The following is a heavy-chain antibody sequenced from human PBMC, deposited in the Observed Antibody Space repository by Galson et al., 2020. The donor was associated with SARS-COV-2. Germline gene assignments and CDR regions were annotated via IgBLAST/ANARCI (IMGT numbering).Heavy chain of an antibody. CDR3: ARKRAGTTYFDY. J-gene: IGHJ4*02. V-gene: IGHV3-48*03. D-gene: IGHD1-1*01. CDR2: ISSSGSTI. Sequence: GGSLRLSCAASGFTFSSYDLNWVRQAPGKGLEWVSYISSSGSTIKYADSVKGRFTISRDTAKNSLYLQMNSLRAEDTAVYYCARKRAGTTYFDYWGQGSLVTVSS. CDR1: GFTFSSYD.